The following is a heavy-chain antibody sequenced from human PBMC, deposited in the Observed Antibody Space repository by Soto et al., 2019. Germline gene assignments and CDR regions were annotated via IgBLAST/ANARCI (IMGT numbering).Heavy chain of an antibody. J-gene: IGHJ6*03. V-gene: IGHV3-23*01. CDR1: GFTFSSYA. CDR3: ATEPLGYCSGGSCYWDYYYMDV. D-gene: IGHD2-15*01. Sequence: PGGSLRLSCAASGFTFSSYAMSWVRQAPGKGLEWVSAISGSGGSTYYADSVKGRFTISRDNSKNTLYLQMNSLRAEDTAVYYCATEPLGYCSGGSCYWDYYYMDVWGKGTTVTVSS. CDR2: ISGSGGST.